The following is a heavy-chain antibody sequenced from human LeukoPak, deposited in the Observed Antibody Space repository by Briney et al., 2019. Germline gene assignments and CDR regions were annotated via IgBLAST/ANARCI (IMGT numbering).Heavy chain of an antibody. CDR1: GGSISSGDYY. D-gene: IGHD5-18*01. J-gene: IGHJ4*02. CDR2: IYYSGST. Sequence: SQTLSLTCTVSGGSISSGDYYWSWIRQPPGKGLEWIGYIYYSGSTYYNPSLKSRVTISVDTSKNQFSLKLSSVTAADTAVYYCARADTAMVIFDYWGQGTLVTVSS. V-gene: IGHV4-30-4*01. CDR3: ARADTAMVIFDY.